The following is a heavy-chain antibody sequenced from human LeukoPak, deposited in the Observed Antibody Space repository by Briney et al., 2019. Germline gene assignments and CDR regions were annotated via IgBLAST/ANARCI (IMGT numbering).Heavy chain of an antibody. CDR3: ARVIAVAGYNWFDP. CDR1: GGSISSYY. J-gene: IGHJ5*02. Sequence: SETLSLTCTVSGGSISSYYWSWIRQPPGKGLEWIGYIYYSGSTNYNPSLKSRVTISVDTSKNQFSLKLSSVTAADTAVYYCARVIAVAGYNWFDPWGQGTLVTVSS. CDR2: IYYSGST. V-gene: IGHV4-59*01. D-gene: IGHD6-19*01.